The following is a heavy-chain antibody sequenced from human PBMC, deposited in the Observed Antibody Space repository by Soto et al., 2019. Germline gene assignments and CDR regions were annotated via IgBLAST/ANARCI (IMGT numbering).Heavy chain of an antibody. V-gene: IGHV3-7*01. CDR3: AGDFPFYYGMDV. J-gene: IGHJ6*02. Sequence: LRLSCAASGFTFRSSWMGWVRQAPGKGLEWVANIKQDGGERNYLDSVKGRFTISRDNAENSLFLQTNSLRAEDTAVYYCAGDFPFYYGMDVWGQGTTVTVSS. D-gene: IGHD3-16*01. CDR2: IKQDGGER. CDR1: GFTFRSSW.